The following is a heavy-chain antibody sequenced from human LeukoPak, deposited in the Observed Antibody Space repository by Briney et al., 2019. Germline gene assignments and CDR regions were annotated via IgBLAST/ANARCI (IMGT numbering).Heavy chain of an antibody. V-gene: IGHV4-4*07. J-gene: IGHJ4*02. CDR2: IYTSGST. CDR1: GGSFSGYY. CDR3: ARDFSAYCGGDCYPFDY. Sequence: SETLSLTCAVYGGSFSGYYWSWIRQPAGKGLEWIGRIYTSGSTNYNPSLRSRVSMSIDTSKNQFSLRLRSVTAADTAVYYCARDFSAYCGGDCYPFDYWGQGTLVTVSS. D-gene: IGHD2-21*02.